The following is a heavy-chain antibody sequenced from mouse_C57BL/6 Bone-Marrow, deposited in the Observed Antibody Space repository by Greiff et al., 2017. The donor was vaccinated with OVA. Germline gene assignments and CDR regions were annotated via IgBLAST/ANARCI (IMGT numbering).Heavy chain of an antibody. V-gene: IGHV1-81*01. CDR1: GYTFTSYG. CDR2: IYPRSGNT. CDR3: ARGQNDYGKLSWFAY. D-gene: IGHD2-4*01. Sequence: QVQLQQSGAELARPGASVKLSCKASGYTFTSYGISWVKQSTGQGLEWIGEIYPRSGNTYYNEKFKGKATLTADKSSSTAYMELRSLTSEDSAVYGCARGQNDYGKLSWFAYWGQGTLVTVSA. J-gene: IGHJ3*01.